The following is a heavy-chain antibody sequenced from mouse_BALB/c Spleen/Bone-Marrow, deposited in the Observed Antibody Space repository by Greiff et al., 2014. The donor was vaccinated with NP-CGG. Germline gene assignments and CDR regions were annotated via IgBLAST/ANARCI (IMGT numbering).Heavy chain of an antibody. Sequence: EVQRVESGGGLVQPGGSRKLSCAASGFTFSSFGMHWVRQAPEKGLEWVAYISGGSSTICYADTVKGRFTISRDNPKNTLFLQMTSLRSGDTAMYYCARGVYGYVKYAMDYWGQGTSVTVSS. CDR2: ISGGSSTI. D-gene: IGHD1-2*01. CDR3: ARGVYGYVKYAMDY. V-gene: IGHV5-17*02. CDR1: GFTFSSFG. J-gene: IGHJ4*01.